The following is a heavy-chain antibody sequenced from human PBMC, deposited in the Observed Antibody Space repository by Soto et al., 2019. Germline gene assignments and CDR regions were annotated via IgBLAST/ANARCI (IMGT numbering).Heavy chain of an antibody. CDR1: GFSLSTSGVG. J-gene: IGHJ1*01. D-gene: IGHD2-15*01. CDR2: IYWDDDK. CDR3: AHTVGPVVVTSEDEYFQH. Sequence: QITLKESGPTLVKPTQTLTLTCTFSGFSLSTSGVGVGWIRQPPGKALEWLAVIYWDDDKGYSPSLKNRLTITKDTSKNQVVLTMTNMDPVDTATYYCAHTVGPVVVTSEDEYFQHWGQGTQVTVSS. V-gene: IGHV2-5*02.